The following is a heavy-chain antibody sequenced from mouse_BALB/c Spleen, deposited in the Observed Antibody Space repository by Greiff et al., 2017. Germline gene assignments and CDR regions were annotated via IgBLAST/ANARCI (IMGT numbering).Heavy chain of an antibody. CDR3: ARSPYGSSSVYAMDY. V-gene: IGHV2-2*02. J-gene: IGHJ4*01. CDR1: GFSLTSYG. Sequence: VKLMESGPGLVQPSQSLSITCTVSGFSLTSYGVHWVRQSPGKGLEWLGVIWSGGSTDYNAAFISRLSISKDNSKSQVFFKMNSLQANDTAIYYCARSPYGSSSVYAMDYWGQGTSVTVSS. CDR2: IWSGGST. D-gene: IGHD1-1*01.